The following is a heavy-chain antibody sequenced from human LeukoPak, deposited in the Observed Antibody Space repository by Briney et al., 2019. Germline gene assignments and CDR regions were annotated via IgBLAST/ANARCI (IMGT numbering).Heavy chain of an antibody. CDR3: AKVLSSSWTN. CDR2: ISGSGSST. Sequence: PGGSLRLSCEASGFTFSTYVVNWVRQAPGKGLEWVSTISGSGSSTYYADSVNGRFTISRDNSKNTLYLQMNSLRAEDTAVYYCAKVLSSSWTNWGQGTLVTVSS. V-gene: IGHV3-23*01. D-gene: IGHD6-13*01. CDR1: GFTFSTYV. J-gene: IGHJ4*02.